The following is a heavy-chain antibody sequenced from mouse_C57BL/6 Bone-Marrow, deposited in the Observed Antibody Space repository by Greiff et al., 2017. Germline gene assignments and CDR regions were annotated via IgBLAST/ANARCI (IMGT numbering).Heavy chain of an antibody. CDR1: GFSLTSYA. V-gene: IGHV2-9-1*01. Sequence: VKLVESGPGLVAPSQSLSITCTVSGFSLTSYAISWVRQPPGKGLEWLGEIWTGGGTNYYSALKSRLCISNDNSKSQVFLKMNRLQTDDTARYYCARDDYPFAYWGQGTLVTVSA. D-gene: IGHD2-4*01. J-gene: IGHJ3*01. CDR3: ARDDYPFAY. CDR2: IWTGGGT.